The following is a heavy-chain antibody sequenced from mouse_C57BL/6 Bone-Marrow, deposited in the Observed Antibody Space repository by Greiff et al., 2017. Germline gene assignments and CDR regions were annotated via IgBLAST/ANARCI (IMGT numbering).Heavy chain of an antibody. CDR1: GYTFTSYW. D-gene: IGHD2-5*01. V-gene: IGHV1-55*01. CDR2: IYPGSGST. J-gene: IGHJ1*03. CDR3: ARPYYSNYWYFDV. Sequence: QVQLQQSGAELVKPGASVKMSCKASGYTFTSYWITWVKQRPGQSLEWIGDIYPGSGSTNYNEKFKSKATLTVDTSSSTAYMQLSSLTSEDSAVYYCARPYYSNYWYFDVWGTRTTVTVSS.